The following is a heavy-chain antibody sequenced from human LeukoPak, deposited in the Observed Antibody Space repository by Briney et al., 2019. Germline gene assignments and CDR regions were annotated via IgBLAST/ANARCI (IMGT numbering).Heavy chain of an antibody. CDR3: ARVMVVATTLAWLDP. V-gene: IGHV4-4*07. Sequence: SETLSLTCTVSGGSIRGYFWNWIREPAAKGLGWIVRVYISGGTTYNPSLKSRVTMSVDTAMNQLSLKLSSVTAADTAVYYCARVMVVATTLAWLDPWGQGTLVTVSS. J-gene: IGHJ5*02. D-gene: IGHD2-15*01. CDR1: GGSIRGYF. CDR2: VYISGGT.